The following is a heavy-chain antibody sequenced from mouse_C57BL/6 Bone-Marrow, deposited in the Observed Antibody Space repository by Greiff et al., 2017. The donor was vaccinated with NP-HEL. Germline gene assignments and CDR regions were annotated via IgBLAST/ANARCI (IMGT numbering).Heavy chain of an antibody. Sequence: VQLQQSGTVLARPGASVKMSCKTSGYTFTSYWMHWVKQRPGQGLEWIGAIYPGNSDTSYNQKFKGKAKLTAVTSASTAYMELSSLRNEDSAVYYCTIYGSSYVDWYFDVWGTGTTVTVSS. CDR2: IYPGNSDT. J-gene: IGHJ1*03. D-gene: IGHD1-1*01. V-gene: IGHV1-5*01. CDR1: GYTFTSYW. CDR3: TIYGSSYVDWYFDV.